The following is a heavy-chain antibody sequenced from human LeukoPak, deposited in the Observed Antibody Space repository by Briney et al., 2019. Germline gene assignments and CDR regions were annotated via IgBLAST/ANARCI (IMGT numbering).Heavy chain of an antibody. CDR3: ASTNSSGYYKGYYYYMDV. J-gene: IGHJ6*03. CDR1: GGSISSSSYY. D-gene: IGHD3-22*01. CDR2: IYYSGST. V-gene: IGHV4-39*01. Sequence: SETLSLTCTVSGGSISSSSYYWGWIRQPPGKGLEWIGSIYYSGSTYYNPSLKSRVTISVGTSKNQFSLKLSSVTAADTAVYYCASTNSSGYYKGYYYYMDVWGKGTTVTVSS.